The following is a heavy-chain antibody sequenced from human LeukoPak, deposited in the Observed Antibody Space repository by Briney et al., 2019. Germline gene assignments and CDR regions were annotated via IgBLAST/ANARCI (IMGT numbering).Heavy chain of an antibody. CDR3: ARDHDYGDYPDY. CDR2: INHSGST. D-gene: IGHD4-17*01. J-gene: IGHJ4*02. Sequence: SETLSLTCAVYGGSFSGYYWSWIRQPPGKGLEWIGEINHSGSTNYNPSLKSRVTISVDTSKNQFSLKLSSVTAADTAVYYCARDHDYGDYPDYWGQGTLVTVSS. V-gene: IGHV4-34*01. CDR1: GGSFSGYY.